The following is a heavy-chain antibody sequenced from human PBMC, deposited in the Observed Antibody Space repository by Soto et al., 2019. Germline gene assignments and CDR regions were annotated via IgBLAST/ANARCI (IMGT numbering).Heavy chain of an antibody. CDR2: IVPMFGIP. D-gene: IGHD6-6*01. CDR1: GGTFSSYA. J-gene: IGHJ6*03. Sequence: QVQLVQSGAEVKKPGSSVKVSCKASGGTFSSYAINWVRQAPGQGIEWMGRIVPMFGIPNFAPKFQGRVTMTADRSTTTVYMELSSLRSVDTAVYYCASGPYTSSSGGYYYYYMDVWGKGTTVTVSS. V-gene: IGHV1-69*02. CDR3: ASGPYTSSSGGYYYYYMDV.